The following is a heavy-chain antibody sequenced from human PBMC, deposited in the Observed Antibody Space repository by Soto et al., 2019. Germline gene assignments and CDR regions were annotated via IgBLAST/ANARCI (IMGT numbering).Heavy chain of an antibody. V-gene: IGHV3-43*01. J-gene: IGHJ4*02. CDR2: ISWDGGST. CDR1: GFTFDDYT. Sequence: GGSLRLSCAASGFTFDDYTMHWVRQAPGKGLEWVSLISWDGGSTYYADSVKGRFTISRDNSKNSLYLQMNSLRTEDTALYYCAKGGRPVAARAPLDYWGQGTLVTVSS. D-gene: IGHD6-6*01. CDR3: AKGGRPVAARAPLDY.